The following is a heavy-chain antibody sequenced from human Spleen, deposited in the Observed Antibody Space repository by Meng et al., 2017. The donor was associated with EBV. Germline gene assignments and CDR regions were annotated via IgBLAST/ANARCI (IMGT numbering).Heavy chain of an antibody. CDR3: ARVVDSSGFRFDY. J-gene: IGHJ4*02. V-gene: IGHV4-31*11. CDR2: ISYSGTT. Sequence: QVQLPEPGPGLVKPSQTLSLTCAVSGGSITSGGYYWSWIRQPPGKGLEWIGYISYSGTTYYNPSLKSRVTISLDTSKNHFSLRLTSVTAADTAVYYCARVVDSSGFRFDYWGQGTLVTVSS. D-gene: IGHD3-22*01. CDR1: GGSITSGGYY.